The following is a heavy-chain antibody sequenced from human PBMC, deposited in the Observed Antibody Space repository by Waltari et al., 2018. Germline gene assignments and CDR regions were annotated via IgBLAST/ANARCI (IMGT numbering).Heavy chain of an antibody. Sequence: EVQLVESGGGLVLPGGSLGLYCSPSGFHLSTYWMTWVRQAPGRGMEWVANIKQDGSAKYYVDSVRGRSTISRDNANNSLFLQINSLRDDDTAVYYCVTDVSGWYVNWGQGTSVTVSS. V-gene: IGHV3-7*01. J-gene: IGHJ4*02. CDR2: IKQDGSAK. CDR3: VTDVSGWYVN. D-gene: IGHD6-19*01. CDR1: GFHLSTYW.